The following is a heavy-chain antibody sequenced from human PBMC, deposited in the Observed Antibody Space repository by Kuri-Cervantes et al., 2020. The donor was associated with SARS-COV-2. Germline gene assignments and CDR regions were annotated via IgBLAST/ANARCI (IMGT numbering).Heavy chain of an antibody. CDR1: EFTFSSYA. CDR3: AKGISVEKARVGEN. D-gene: IGHD5-24*01. J-gene: IGHJ4*02. V-gene: IGHV3-23*01. Sequence: GGSLRLSCAASEFTFSSYAMTWVRQAPGKGLEWVSTITGSAGRTNYADSVKGRFTISRDNSKNTMYLQMNSVRAEDTALYYCAKGISVEKARVGENWGQGTLVTVSS. CDR2: ITGSAGRT.